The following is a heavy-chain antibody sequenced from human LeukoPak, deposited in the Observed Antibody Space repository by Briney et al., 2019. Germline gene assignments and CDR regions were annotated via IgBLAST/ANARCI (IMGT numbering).Heavy chain of an antibody. D-gene: IGHD3-10*01. CDR2: ISSSGSTI. Sequence: GGSLRLSCAASGFTFSDYYMSWIRQAPGKGLEWVSYISSSGSTIYYADSVKGRFTIPRDNAKNSLYLQMNSLRAEDTAVYYCASSGRMVRGAPFDYWGQGTLVTVSS. V-gene: IGHV3-11*01. J-gene: IGHJ4*02. CDR1: GFTFSDYY. CDR3: ASSGRMVRGAPFDY.